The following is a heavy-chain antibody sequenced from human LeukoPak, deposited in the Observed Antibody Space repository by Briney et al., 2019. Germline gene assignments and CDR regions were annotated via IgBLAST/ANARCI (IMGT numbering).Heavy chain of an antibody. CDR3: AADYYDSSGTGWYFDL. D-gene: IGHD3-22*01. J-gene: IGHJ2*01. CDR1: GYTFTSYY. Sequence: ASVKVSCKASGYTFTSYYMHWVRQAPGQGLEWMGIINPSGGSTSYAQKFQGGVTMTRDTSTSTVYMELSSLRSEDTAVYYCAADYYDSSGTGWYFDLWGRGTLVTVSS. V-gene: IGHV1-46*01. CDR2: INPSGGST.